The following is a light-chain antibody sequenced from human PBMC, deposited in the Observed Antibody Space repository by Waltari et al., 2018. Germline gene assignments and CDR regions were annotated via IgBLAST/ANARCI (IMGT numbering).Light chain of an antibody. CDR3: QTGGHGTWV. CDR2: VNSDGSH. V-gene: IGLV4-69*01. J-gene: IGLJ3*02. CDR1: SGHSRNV. Sequence: QLVLTQSPSASASLGASVKLTCTLSSGHSRNVLAWLKQQPEKGRRYLMKVNSDGSHSKGDEIPDRFSGSSSGAERYLTISSLQSEDEADYYCQTGGHGTWVFGGGTKLTVL.